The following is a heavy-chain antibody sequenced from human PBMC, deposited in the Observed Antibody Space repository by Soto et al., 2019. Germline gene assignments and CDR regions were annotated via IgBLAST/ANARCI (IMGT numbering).Heavy chain of an antibody. J-gene: IGHJ5*02. D-gene: IGHD3-16*01. V-gene: IGHV1-8*02. CDR1: GGTFSSYA. CDR3: ARMATFGSLNWFDP. Sequence: ASVKFSCKASGGTFSSYAISWVRQATGQGLECMGWMNPGSGDTGYAQKFQGRVTMTRXXXXAXXXMXLXXLRXDXTAIYYCARMATFGSLNWFDPWGQGPWSPSPQ. CDR2: MNPGSGDT.